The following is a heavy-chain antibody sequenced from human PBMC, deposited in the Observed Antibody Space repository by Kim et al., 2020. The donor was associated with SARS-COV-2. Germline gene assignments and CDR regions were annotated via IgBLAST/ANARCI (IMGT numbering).Heavy chain of an antibody. CDR3: AKDHESSGWPTFDY. J-gene: IGHJ4*02. Sequence: AYTVKGRFTVSRGNAKNTLYLQRDNLRVEDTALYYCAKDHESSGWPTFDYWGQGTQVTVSS. D-gene: IGHD3-22*01. V-gene: IGHV3-23*01.